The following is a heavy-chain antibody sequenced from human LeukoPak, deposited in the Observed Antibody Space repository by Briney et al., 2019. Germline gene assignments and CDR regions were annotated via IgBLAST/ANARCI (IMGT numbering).Heavy chain of an antibody. D-gene: IGHD1-14*01. Sequence: SGPTLVKATQTLTLTCSFSGFSLSTSGVGVGWIRQSPGKALEWLALIYWDDDKRYSPSLKSRLAIMKDTSNNQVVLIMTNMDPVDTATYFYAHRRSGYNWNHGDFDYWGQGTLVTVSS. CDR1: GFSLSTSGVG. CDR3: AHRRSGYNWNHGDFDY. J-gene: IGHJ4*02. V-gene: IGHV2-5*02. CDR2: IYWDDDK.